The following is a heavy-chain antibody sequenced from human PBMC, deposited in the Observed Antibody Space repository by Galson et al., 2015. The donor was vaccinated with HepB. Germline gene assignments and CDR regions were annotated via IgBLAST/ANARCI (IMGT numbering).Heavy chain of an antibody. V-gene: IGHV3-33*01. Sequence: SLRLSCAASGFTFSSYGMHWVRQAPGKGLEWVAVIWYDGSNKYYADSVKGRFTISRDNSKNTLYLQMNSLRAEDTAVYYCARDKDYGDHGYYYYYMDVWGKGTTVTVSS. CDR1: GFTFSSYG. J-gene: IGHJ6*03. CDR2: IWYDGSNK. CDR3: ARDKDYGDHGYYYYYMDV. D-gene: IGHD4-17*01.